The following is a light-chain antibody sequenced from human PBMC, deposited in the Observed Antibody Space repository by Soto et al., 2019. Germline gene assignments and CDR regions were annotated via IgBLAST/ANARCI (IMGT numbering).Light chain of an antibody. CDR3: AAWDDSLNVRYV. Sequence: QSVLTQPPSASGTPGQRGTISCSGSSSNIGRNSVNWYQELPGTAPKLLIYSNNQRPSGVPARFSGSKSGTSASLAISGLQSEDEADYYCAAWDDSLNVRYVFGTGTTVTVL. CDR1: SSNIGRNS. J-gene: IGLJ1*01. V-gene: IGLV1-44*01. CDR2: SNN.